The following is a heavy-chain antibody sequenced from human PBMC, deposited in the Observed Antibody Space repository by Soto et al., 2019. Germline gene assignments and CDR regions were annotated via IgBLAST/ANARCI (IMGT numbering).Heavy chain of an antibody. CDR2: VYYSGGT. J-gene: IGHJ4*01. CDR3: ARAGEYPRSFGYFDY. D-gene: IGHD3-3*01. Sequence: SETLSLTCSVSGVSISVYYWNWIRQPPGKGLQWIGYVYYSGGTNYHPSLRGRVTISVDTSKNQVSLTLNSVTAADAAMYYCARAGEYPRSFGYFDYWGQGALVTVSS. CDR1: GVSISVYY. V-gene: IGHV4-59*12.